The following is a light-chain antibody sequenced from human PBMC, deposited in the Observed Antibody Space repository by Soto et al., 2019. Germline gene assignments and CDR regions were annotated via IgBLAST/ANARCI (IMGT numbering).Light chain of an antibody. Sequence: EIVMTQSQATVSVSPGDRATLSCMASQSIRNKLAWYQQRPGQAPTLLIYGASTRATGVPATFRGSGSGTDFTLKISRVEAEDVGVYYCMQVIQTPWTFGQGTKVDI. CDR1: QSIRNK. V-gene: IGKV3-15*01. J-gene: IGKJ1*01. CDR3: MQVIQTPWT. CDR2: GAS.